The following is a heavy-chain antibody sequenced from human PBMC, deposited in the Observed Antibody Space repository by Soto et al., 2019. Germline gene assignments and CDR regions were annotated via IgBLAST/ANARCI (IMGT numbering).Heavy chain of an antibody. Sequence: QVTLKESGPVLVKPTETLTLTCTVSGFSLSNARMGVSWIRQPPGKALEWLAHIFSNDEKSYSTSLKSRLTISKDTSKSQVVLTMTNMDPVDTATYYCARIREYDFWSGSLDYWGQGTLVTVSS. V-gene: IGHV2-26*01. CDR1: GFSLSNARMG. CDR2: IFSNDEK. CDR3: ARIREYDFWSGSLDY. D-gene: IGHD3-3*01. J-gene: IGHJ4*02.